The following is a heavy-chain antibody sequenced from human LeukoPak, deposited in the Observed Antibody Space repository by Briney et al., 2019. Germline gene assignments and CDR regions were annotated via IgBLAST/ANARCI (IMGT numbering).Heavy chain of an antibody. V-gene: IGHV3-30*18. CDR3: AKDLGSYLDY. Sequence: GRSLRLSCAASGFTFSSYGMHWVRQAPGEGLEWVAVISYDGSNKYYADSVKGRFTISRDNSKNTLYLQMNSLRAEDTAVYYCAKDLGSYLDYWGEGTLVTVSS. CDR2: ISYDGSNK. D-gene: IGHD3-16*02. CDR1: GFTFSSYG. J-gene: IGHJ4*02.